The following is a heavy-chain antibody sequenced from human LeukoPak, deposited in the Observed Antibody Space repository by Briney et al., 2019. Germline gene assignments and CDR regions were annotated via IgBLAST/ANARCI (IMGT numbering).Heavy chain of an antibody. CDR1: GGSTSGYY. V-gene: IGHV4-59*13. Sequence: SETLSLTCTVSGGSTSGYYWNWIRLPPGKGLEWIGYIYYSGDTNYNFSLKSRVTISLDTPKNQFSLKLSSVTAADTAVYYCARDSAASPFDSWGQGTLVTVSS. D-gene: IGHD6-25*01. CDR3: ARDSAASPFDS. CDR2: IYYSGDT. J-gene: IGHJ4*02.